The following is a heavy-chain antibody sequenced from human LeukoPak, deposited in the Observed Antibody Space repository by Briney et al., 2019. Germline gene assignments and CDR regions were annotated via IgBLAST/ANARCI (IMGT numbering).Heavy chain of an antibody. Sequence: PGGSLRFSCAASGFTFSSYGRHGVRQAPGKGQEWGAVIWYDGSNKYYADSVKGRFTISRDNSKNTLYLQMNSLRAEDTAVYYCARDANWGFDAFDIWGQGTMVTVSS. CDR2: IWYDGSNK. D-gene: IGHD7-27*01. J-gene: IGHJ3*02. CDR1: GFTFSSYG. CDR3: ARDANWGFDAFDI. V-gene: IGHV3-33*01.